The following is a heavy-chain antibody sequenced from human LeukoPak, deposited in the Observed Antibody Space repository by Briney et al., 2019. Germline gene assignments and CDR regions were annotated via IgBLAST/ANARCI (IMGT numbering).Heavy chain of an antibody. CDR1: GGSISRGDYY. J-gene: IGHJ5*02. CDR2: IYYSGST. V-gene: IGHV4-30-4*01. D-gene: IGHD3-10*01. Sequence: SETLSLTCTVSGGSISRGDYYWSWIRQPPRKGLERIGYIYYSGSTYYNPYLKSRDTIYVDTSINQFSIKLCSVPAVDTACYYRASALQWYYYGSGPTDNWLDPWGQGSMVIVSS. CDR3: ASALQWYYYGSGPTDNWLDP.